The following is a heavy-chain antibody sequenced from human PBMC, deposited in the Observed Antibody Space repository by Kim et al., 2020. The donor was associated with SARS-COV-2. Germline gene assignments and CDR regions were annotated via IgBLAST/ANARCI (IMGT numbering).Heavy chain of an antibody. CDR3: ARLVRGIRWSHYFDY. CDR2: IFYNGDT. J-gene: IGHJ4*02. CDR1: GGSIRSSNHF. D-gene: IGHD3-10*01. Sequence: SETLSLTCTVSGGSIRSSNHFWGWIRQTPGKGLEWIGNIFYNGDTYYNPSLKGRVTISVDTSKNQFSLKLISVTATDTAVYSCARLVRGIRWSHYFDYWGQGNLVTVSS. V-gene: IGHV4-39*01.